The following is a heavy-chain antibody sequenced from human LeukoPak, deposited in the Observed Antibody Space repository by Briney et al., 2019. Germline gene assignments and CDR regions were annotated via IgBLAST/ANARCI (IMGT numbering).Heavy chain of an antibody. V-gene: IGHV4-38-2*02. CDR2: IYHSGRT. Sequence: SETLSLTCTVSGYSISSGYYWGWIRQPPGKGLEWIGSIYHSGRTYYNPSLKSRVTISVDTSKNQFSLKLSSVTAADTAVYYCARWERWLQSGFDYWGQGTLVTVSS. D-gene: IGHD5-24*01. J-gene: IGHJ4*02. CDR3: ARWERWLQSGFDY. CDR1: GYSISSGYY.